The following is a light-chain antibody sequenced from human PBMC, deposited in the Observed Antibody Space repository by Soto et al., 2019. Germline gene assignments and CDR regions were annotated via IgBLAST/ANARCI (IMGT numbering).Light chain of an antibody. CDR3: QHYCRSPPMYT. CDR2: GSS. V-gene: IGKV3-20*01. Sequence: IVLTQSPDTLSLSPGERATLSCRASQTVDSSFLTWYQQKPGQAPRLLIYGSSTRATGIPDRFSGSGSGTDLILAFSRLGPEDFAVYYCQHYCRSPPMYTFGPGTKLEIK. J-gene: IGKJ2*01. CDR1: QTVDSSF.